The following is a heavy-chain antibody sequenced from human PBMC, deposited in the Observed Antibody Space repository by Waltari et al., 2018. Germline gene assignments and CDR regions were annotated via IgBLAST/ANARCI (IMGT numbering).Heavy chain of an antibody. CDR3: AKSPATMVSYFDY. CDR2: ISWDGGST. Sequence: EVQLVESGGVVVQPGGSLRLSCAASGFTFADYAMHWVRQAPGKGRWWVSLISWDGGSTYDADSVKGRFTISRDNSKNARYLQMNSLRAEDTALYYCAKSPATMVSYFDYWGQGTLVTVSS. J-gene: IGHJ4*02. V-gene: IGHV3-43D*04. D-gene: IGHD3-10*01. CDR1: GFTFADYA.